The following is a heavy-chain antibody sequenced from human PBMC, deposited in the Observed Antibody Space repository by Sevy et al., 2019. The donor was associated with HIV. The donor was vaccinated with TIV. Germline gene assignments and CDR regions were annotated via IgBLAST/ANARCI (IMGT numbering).Heavy chain of an antibody. J-gene: IGHJ4*02. D-gene: IGHD3-16*02. V-gene: IGHV3-7*01. CDR3: VRGGLGGFSYRLDC. CDR2: MNQGGTER. Sequence: GGSLRLSCAASGFSFSTYWMTWVRQAPGKGLEWVATMNQGGTERDYVDSVKGRFTISRDNTKTSLFLQMNSLSAEDAGVYYCVRGGLGGFSYRLDCWGQGTLVTVSS. CDR1: GFSFSTYW.